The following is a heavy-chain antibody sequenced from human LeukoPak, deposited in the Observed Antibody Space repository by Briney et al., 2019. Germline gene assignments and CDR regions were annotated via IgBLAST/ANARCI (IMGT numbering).Heavy chain of an antibody. D-gene: IGHD3-3*01. Sequence: GGSLRLSCAASGFTFSGYGMHWVRQAPGKGLEWVAFIRYDGGNKYYADSVKGRFTISRDNAKNSLYLQMNSLRAEDTAVYYCARDRDYDFWSGYYRPYYYYYMDVWGKGTTVTVSS. J-gene: IGHJ6*03. CDR1: GFTFSGYG. V-gene: IGHV3-30*02. CDR3: ARDRDYDFWSGYYRPYYYYYMDV. CDR2: IRYDGGNK.